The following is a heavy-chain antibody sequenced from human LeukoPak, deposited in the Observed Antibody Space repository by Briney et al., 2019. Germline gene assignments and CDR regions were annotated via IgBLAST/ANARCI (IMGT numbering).Heavy chain of an antibody. V-gene: IGHV3-23*01. CDR2: ISCSGIST. CDR3: AKYITVSTNSYYYYMDV. Sequence: PGGSLRLSCAASGFTFTTSAMTWVRQAPGKGLDWVSYISCSGISTYYADSVKGRFTISRDNSKNTLHLQMTSLRAEDTAVYYCAKYITVSTNSYYYYMDVWGKGTTVTVSS. J-gene: IGHJ6*03. D-gene: IGHD4-11*01. CDR1: GFTFTTSA.